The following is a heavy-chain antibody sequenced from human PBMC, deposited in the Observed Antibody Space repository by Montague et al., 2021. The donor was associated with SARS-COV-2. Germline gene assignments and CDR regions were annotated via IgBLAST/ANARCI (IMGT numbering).Heavy chain of an antibody. Sequence: CAISGDSVAEHRRRSEEHTYELQSHEHRVGRPQHEKKRYETYAVSVQSRITITADTSKNQFSLHLNSVTPEDTAVYYCARDPYWAFDAWGLGTTVTGSA. D-gene: IGHD2-8*02. CDR3: ARDPYWAFDA. J-gene: IGHJ3*01. V-gene: IGHV6-1*01. CDR2: PQHEKKRYE. CDR1: GDSVAEHRRR.